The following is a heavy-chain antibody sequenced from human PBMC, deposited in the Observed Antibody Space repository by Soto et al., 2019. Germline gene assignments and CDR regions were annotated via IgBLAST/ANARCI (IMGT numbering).Heavy chain of an antibody. CDR1: GGSFSGYY. D-gene: IGHD2-8*01. CDR3: ARSAQWDGFDP. V-gene: IGHV4-34*09. CDR2: INHSGST. J-gene: IGHJ3*01. Sequence: SETLSLTCAVYGGSFSGYYWNWIRQPPGKGLEWIGEINHSGSTNYNPSLKSRVTISLDTSKKQFSLTLTSVTAADTAVYYCARSAQWDGFDPWGQGTMVTVSS.